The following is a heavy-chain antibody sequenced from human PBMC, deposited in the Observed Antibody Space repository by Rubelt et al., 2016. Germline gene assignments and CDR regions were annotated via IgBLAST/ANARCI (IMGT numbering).Heavy chain of an antibody. J-gene: IGHJ3*02. CDR3: ARVRIAVASGVAFDI. Sequence: TFSDYYMSWIRQAPGKGLEWVSYISSSGSTIYYADSVKGRFTISRDNAKNSLYLQMNSLRAEDTAVYYCARVRIAVASGVAFDIWGQGTMVTVSS. CDR1: TFSDYY. CDR2: ISSSGSTI. V-gene: IGHV3-11*01. D-gene: IGHD6-19*01.